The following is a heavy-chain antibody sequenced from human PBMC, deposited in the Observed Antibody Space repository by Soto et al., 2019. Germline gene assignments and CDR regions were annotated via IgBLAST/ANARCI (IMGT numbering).Heavy chain of an antibody. CDR3: ARALLRGPREYYFGMDX. D-gene: IGHD3-10*01. CDR1: GGSISSYY. CDR2: FYYTGSA. Sequence: SDTLSLTFTVSGGSISSYYWAWIRQPPGKGLEWIASFYYTGSADYNPSLKSLITGSVASSRTQFSLRLRSVTAADSAVYYCARALLRGPREYYFGMDXWGQVATVTVS. J-gene: IGHJ6*02. V-gene: IGHV4-59*01.